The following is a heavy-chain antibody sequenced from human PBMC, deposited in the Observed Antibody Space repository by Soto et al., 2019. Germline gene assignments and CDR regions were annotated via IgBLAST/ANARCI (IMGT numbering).Heavy chain of an antibody. CDR2: IYYTGST. CDR1: GGSTSTYY. D-gene: IGHD3-10*01. Sequence: SETLSLTCTVSGGSTSTYYWSWIRQPPGKGLEWIGYIYYTGSTNYNPSLKSRVTISRDNSKNTLYLQMNSLRAEDTAVYYCAREPLVPMVRGVTAPDGWGQGTLVTVSS. V-gene: IGHV4-59*12. J-gene: IGHJ4*02. CDR3: AREPLVPMVRGVTAPDG.